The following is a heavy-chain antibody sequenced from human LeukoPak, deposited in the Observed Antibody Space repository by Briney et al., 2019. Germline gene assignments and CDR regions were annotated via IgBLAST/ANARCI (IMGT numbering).Heavy chain of an antibody. Sequence: PGGCLRLSCAASGFTFTNYWMSWVRQAPGKGLEWVSAISGSGGSTYYADSVKGRFTISRDNSKNTLYLQINSLRAEDTAVYYCAKYSGYEYYYHYYMDVWGKGTTVTISS. CDR3: AKYSGYEYYYHYYMDV. CDR2: ISGSGGST. D-gene: IGHD5-12*01. J-gene: IGHJ6*03. V-gene: IGHV3-23*01. CDR1: GFTFTNYW.